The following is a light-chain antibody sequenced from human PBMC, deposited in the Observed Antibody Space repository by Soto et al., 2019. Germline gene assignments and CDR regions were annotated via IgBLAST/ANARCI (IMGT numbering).Light chain of an antibody. V-gene: IGKV3-11*01. J-gene: IGKJ1*01. Sequence: EIVLTQSPGTLSLSPGERATLSCRASQSVSSYLAWYQQKPGQAPRLLIYDASNRATGIPARFSGSGSGTDFTLTISSLQPEDFATYYCLQDYNYPQTFGQGTKVDIK. CDR2: DAS. CDR3: LQDYNYPQT. CDR1: QSVSSY.